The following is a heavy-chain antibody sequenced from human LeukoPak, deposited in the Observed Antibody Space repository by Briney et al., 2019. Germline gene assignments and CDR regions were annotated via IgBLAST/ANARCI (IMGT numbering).Heavy chain of an antibody. D-gene: IGHD3-16*01. CDR3: ARDRGGFYYGMDV. Sequence: PEGSLRLSCAASGFTFSDYYMSWIRQAPGKGLEWVSYISSSSSYTNYADSVKGRFTISRDNAKNSLYLQMNSLRAEDTAVYYCARDRGGFYYGMDVWGQGTTVTVSS. J-gene: IGHJ6*02. CDR1: GFTFSDYY. CDR2: ISSSSSYT. V-gene: IGHV3-11*06.